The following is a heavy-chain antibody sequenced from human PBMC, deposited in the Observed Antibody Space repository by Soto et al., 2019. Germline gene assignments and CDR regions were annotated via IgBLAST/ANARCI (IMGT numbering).Heavy chain of an antibody. CDR1: GGSISSSSYY. J-gene: IGHJ6*02. CDR3: ARGGGGRGVVVPAAISGMDV. D-gene: IGHD2-2*02. CDR2: IYYSGST. Sequence: TSETLSLTCTVSGGSISSSSYYWGWIRQPPGKGLEWIGSIYYSGSTYYNPSLKSRVTISVDTSKNQFSLKLSSVTAADTAVYYCARGGGGRGVVVPAAISGMDVWGQGTTVTVSS. V-gene: IGHV4-39*01.